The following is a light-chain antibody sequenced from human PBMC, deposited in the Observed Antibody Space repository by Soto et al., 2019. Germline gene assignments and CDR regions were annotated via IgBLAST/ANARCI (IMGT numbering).Light chain of an antibody. Sequence: DIHRTQPPSTLSGSVGDRVTITCRASQSIISWLAWYQQKPGKAPKLLIYKASTLKSGGPSRFSGSGSGTEFTLTISSLQPDDFATYYCQHYNSYSEAFGQGTKVDIK. V-gene: IGKV1-5*03. J-gene: IGKJ1*01. CDR2: KAS. CDR3: QHYNSYSEA. CDR1: QSIISW.